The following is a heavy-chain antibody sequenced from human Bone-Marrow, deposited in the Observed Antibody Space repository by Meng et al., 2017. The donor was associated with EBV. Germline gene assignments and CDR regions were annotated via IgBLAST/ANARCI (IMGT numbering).Heavy chain of an antibody. CDR3: ARGPLEWEPRGEDY. D-gene: IGHD1-26*01. Sequence: QVQLQQWGAGLLKPSETLSLTCAVYGGSFSGYYWSWIRQPPGKGLEWIGEINHSGSTNYNPSLKSRVTISVDTSKNQFSLKLSSVTAADTAVYYCARGPLEWEPRGEDYWGQGTLVTVPS. J-gene: IGHJ4*02. CDR2: INHSGST. CDR1: GGSFSGYY. V-gene: IGHV4-34*01.